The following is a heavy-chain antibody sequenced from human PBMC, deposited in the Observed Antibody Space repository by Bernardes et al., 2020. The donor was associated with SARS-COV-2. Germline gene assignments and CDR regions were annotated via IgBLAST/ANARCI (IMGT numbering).Heavy chain of an antibody. D-gene: IGHD2-2*01. CDR3: AREVGTVPAAKDYFDY. CDR1: GFTFSSYY. V-gene: IGHV3-21*01. J-gene: IGHJ4*02. CDR2: ISGSNNYI. Sequence: VGSLILSCAASGFTFSSYYMTWVRQAPGQGLEWVSSISGSNNYIYYADSVRGRFTISRDNAKNSLFLQMNSLRAEDTAVYYCAREVGTVPAAKDYFDYWGQGTLVTVSS.